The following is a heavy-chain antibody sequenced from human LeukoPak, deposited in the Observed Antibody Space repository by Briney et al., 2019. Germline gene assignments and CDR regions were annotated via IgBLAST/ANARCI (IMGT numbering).Heavy chain of an antibody. D-gene: IGHD3-22*01. Sequence: GASVKVSCKASGYTFTSYEINWVRQATGQGLEWMGWMNPNSGNTGYAQKFQGRVTMTRNTSISTAYMELSSLRSEDTAVYYCARFHYYYDSSGYAPLLLYYYGMDVWGQGTTATVSS. CDR1: GYTFTSYE. CDR3: ARFHYYYDSSGYAPLLLYYYGMDV. CDR2: MNPNSGNT. V-gene: IGHV1-8*01. J-gene: IGHJ6*02.